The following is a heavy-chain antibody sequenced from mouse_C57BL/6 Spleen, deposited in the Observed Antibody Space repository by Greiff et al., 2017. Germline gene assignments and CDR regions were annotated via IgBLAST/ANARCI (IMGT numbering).Heavy chain of an antibody. CDR3: ARKANWDSWFAY. D-gene: IGHD4-1*01. J-gene: IGHJ3*01. Sequence: QVQLKESGPGLVQPSQSLSITCTVSGFSLTSYGVHWVRQSPGKGLEWLGVIWSGGSTDYNAAFISRLSISKDNSKCQVFFKMNSLQADDTAIYYCARKANWDSWFAYWGQGTLVTVSA. CDR2: IWSGGST. CDR1: GFSLTSYG. V-gene: IGHV2-2*01.